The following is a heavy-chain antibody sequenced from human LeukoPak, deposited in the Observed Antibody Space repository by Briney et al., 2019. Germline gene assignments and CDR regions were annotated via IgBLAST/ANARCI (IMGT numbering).Heavy chain of an antibody. Sequence: GGSLRLSCAASGFTFSNYWINWVRQAPGKGLEWVANIKQDGSETYCVDSVKGRFTISRDNAKNSLYLQMNSLRDEDTAVYYCARGGSGYSYGKIDSWGQGILVTVS. CDR1: GFTFSNYW. CDR2: IKQDGSET. V-gene: IGHV3-7*01. CDR3: ARGGSGYSYGKIDS. J-gene: IGHJ4*02. D-gene: IGHD5-18*01.